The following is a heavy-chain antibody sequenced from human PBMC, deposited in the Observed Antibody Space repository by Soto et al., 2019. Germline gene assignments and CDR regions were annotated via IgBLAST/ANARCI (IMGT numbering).Heavy chain of an antibody. CDR3: AREAY. J-gene: IGHJ4*02. Sequence: GGSLRLSCAASGFTFSDYGIHWVRQAPGKGLEWVAIIRRDGSNRYYADSVKGRFTISRDNAKNSLYLEINSLRAEDTAVYYCAREAYWGPGTQVTVSS. CDR2: IRRDGSNR. V-gene: IGHV3-33*01. CDR1: GFTFSDYG.